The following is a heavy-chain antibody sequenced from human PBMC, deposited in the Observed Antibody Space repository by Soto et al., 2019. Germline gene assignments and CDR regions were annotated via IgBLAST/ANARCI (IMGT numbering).Heavy chain of an antibody. D-gene: IGHD1-26*01. CDR3: ARVVAIVGGTYYGMDV. CDR2: IIPIFGTA. V-gene: IGHV1-69*01. Sequence: QVQLVQSGAEVKKPGSSVKVSCKASGGTFSSYAISWVRQVPGQGLEWMGGIIPIFGTANYAQKFQGRGTITADESTSTAYMELSSLRSEDTAVYYCARVVAIVGGTYYGMDVWGQGTTVTVSS. J-gene: IGHJ6*02. CDR1: GGTFSSYA.